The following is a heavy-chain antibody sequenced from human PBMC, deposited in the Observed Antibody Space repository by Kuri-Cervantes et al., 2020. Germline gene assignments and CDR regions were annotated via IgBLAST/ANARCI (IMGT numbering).Heavy chain of an antibody. CDR3: AKGSGGWSFDF. V-gene: IGHV3-30*02. CDR1: GFSFSSYD. CDR2: IWYDGSNK. J-gene: IGHJ4*01. D-gene: IGHD2-15*01. Sequence: GESLKISCAASGFSFSSYDMHWVRQAPGKGLEWVAVIWYDGSNKYYADSVKGRFTISRDNSKNTMYLQMNSLRAEDTAIYYCAKGSGGWSFDFRGQGTLVTVSS.